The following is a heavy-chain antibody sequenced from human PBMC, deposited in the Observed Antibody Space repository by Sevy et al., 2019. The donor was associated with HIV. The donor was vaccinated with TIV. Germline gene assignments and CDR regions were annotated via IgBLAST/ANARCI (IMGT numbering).Heavy chain of an antibody. CDR3: ARGTRDGYNLYFDS. CDR2: IYYNGNT. V-gene: IGHV4-59*01. CDR1: DGSMSSYY. Sequence: SETLSLTCTVSDGSMSSYYWSWIRQPPGKGPEWIGYIYYNGNTNYNPSLESRVTMSIHTSMKQFSLKLRSVTAADTAMYYCARGTRDGYNLYFDSWGQGTLVTVSS. J-gene: IGHJ4*02. D-gene: IGHD5-12*01.